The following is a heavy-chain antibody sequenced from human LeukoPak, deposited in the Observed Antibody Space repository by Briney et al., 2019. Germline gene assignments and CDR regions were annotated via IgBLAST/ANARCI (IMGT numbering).Heavy chain of an antibody. Sequence: ASVKVSCKASGYTFTSYDINWVRQATGQGLEWMGWMNPNSGNTGYAQKLQGRVTMTTDTSTSTAYMELRSLRSDDTAVYYCAREPPIVVVPAAIPYGMDVWGQGTTVTVSS. V-gene: IGHV1-8*01. CDR2: MNPNSGNT. J-gene: IGHJ6*02. CDR1: GYTFTSYD. CDR3: AREPPIVVVPAAIPYGMDV. D-gene: IGHD2-2*01.